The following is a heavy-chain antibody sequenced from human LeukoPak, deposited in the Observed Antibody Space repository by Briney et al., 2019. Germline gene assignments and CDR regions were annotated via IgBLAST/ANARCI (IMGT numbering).Heavy chain of an antibody. CDR2: ISRISNII. J-gene: IGHJ5*01. Sequence: HPGGSLRPSCAASGFTFSNFEINWVRQAPGVGLGWGSFISRISNIIDYNESVKGRFIVSRDNAKNSVYLQMNSLRAGDTAVYYCVREIEGSTSWSHGGSWFDSWGQGTLVTVSS. D-gene: IGHD1-26*01. CDR3: VREIEGSTSWSHGGSWFDS. V-gene: IGHV3-48*03. CDR1: GFTFSNFE.